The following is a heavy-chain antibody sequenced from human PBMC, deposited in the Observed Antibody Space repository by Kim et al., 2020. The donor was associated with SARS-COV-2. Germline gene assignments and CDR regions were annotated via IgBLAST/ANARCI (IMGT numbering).Heavy chain of an antibody. J-gene: IGHJ4*02. CDR1: GFTFSSYA. D-gene: IGHD5-12*01. CDR2: ISGSGGST. Sequence: GGSLRLSCAASGFTFSSYAMSWVRQAPGKGLEWVSAISGSGGSTYYADSVKGRFTISRDNSKNTLYLQMNSLRAEDTAVYYCATYSGYDFTPIDFDYWGQGTLVTVSS. V-gene: IGHV3-23*01. CDR3: ATYSGYDFTPIDFDY.